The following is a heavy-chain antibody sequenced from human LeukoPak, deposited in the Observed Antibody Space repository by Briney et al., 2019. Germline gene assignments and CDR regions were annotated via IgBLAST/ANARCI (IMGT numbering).Heavy chain of an antibody. CDR3: AREGSSSYAH. V-gene: IGHV5-51*01. CDR1: GYTFTSNW. Sequence: PGESLKISCKGSGYTFTSNWIGWVRQMPGTGLEWMGSIFPGNSDTRYSPSFQGQAIMSVDKAISTAFLQWSSLKASDSAMYYCAREGSSSYAHWGQGTLVTVSS. J-gene: IGHJ4*02. CDR2: IFPGNSDT. D-gene: IGHD1-26*01.